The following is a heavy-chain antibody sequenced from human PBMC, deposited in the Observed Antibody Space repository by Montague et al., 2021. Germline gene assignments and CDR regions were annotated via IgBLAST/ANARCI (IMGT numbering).Heavy chain of an antibody. D-gene: IGHD1-26*01. Sequence: PLLVKSTKTPTLTCTFSAFSLTTSGAGVGWFRQPPGKALEWLGVIYWDADKRYSPSLQNRLIITHDASRNEVILTLNDLDPMDTGTYFCAHTHHVIPFYCDLDDWGQGTRVTVSS. CDR1: AFSLTTSGAG. J-gene: IGHJ6*02. V-gene: IGHV2-5*02. CDR2: IYWDADK. CDR3: AHTHHVIPFYCDLDD.